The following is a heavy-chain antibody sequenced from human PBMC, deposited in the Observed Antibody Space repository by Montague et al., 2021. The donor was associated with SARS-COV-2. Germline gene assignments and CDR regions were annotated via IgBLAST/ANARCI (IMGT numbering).Heavy chain of an antibody. CDR3: ARDTRIQLWFDRDYYYGMDV. Sequence: CAISGDSVSSNSAAWNWIRQSPSRGLEWLGRTYYRSKWHNDNAVSVKSRITINPDTSKNQFSLQLNSVTPEDTAVYYCARDTRIQLWFDRDYYYGMDVWGQGTTVTVSS. V-gene: IGHV6-1*01. D-gene: IGHD5-18*01. CDR2: TYYRSKWHN. CDR1: GDSVSSNSAA. J-gene: IGHJ6*02.